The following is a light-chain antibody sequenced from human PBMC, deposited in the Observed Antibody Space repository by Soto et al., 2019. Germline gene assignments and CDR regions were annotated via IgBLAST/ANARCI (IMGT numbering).Light chain of an antibody. V-gene: IGLV2-8*01. CDR2: DVI. Sequence: QSALTQPPSASGSLEQSVTISCTGTSRDVGGYSLVSWYQQHPGKAPKLIIYDVIKRPSGVPDRFSGSKSGSTASLTVSGLQTEDEADYFCTSYAGSNNYVIFGGGTQLTVL. J-gene: IGLJ7*01. CDR1: SRDVGGYSL. CDR3: TSYAGSNNYVI.